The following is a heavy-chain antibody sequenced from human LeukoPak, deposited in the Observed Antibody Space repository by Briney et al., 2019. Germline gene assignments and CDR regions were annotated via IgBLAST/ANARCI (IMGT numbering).Heavy chain of an antibody. CDR3: AKAAYCTSTSCHFSGYAQRPLDS. CDR1: GFTFNTYG. V-gene: IGHV3-30*18. D-gene: IGHD2-2*01. Sequence: PGGSLRLSCVASGFTFNTYGIHWVRQAPGKGLEWVAGISSDGNNKDHSDSVKGRFTISRDNSKNTLYLQMNSLRAEDTAVYYCAKAAYCTSTSCHFSGYAQRPLDSWGQGTLVTVSS. CDR2: ISSDGNNK. J-gene: IGHJ4*02.